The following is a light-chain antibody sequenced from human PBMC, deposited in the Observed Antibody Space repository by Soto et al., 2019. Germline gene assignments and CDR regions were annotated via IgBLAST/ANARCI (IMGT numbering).Light chain of an antibody. CDR3: QQSYSAPWT. CDR1: QSISTS. J-gene: IGKJ1*01. Sequence: DIQMTQSPSSLAASVGARVTITCRAIQSISTSLNWYQQKPGKAPKVLIFDASRLQSGVASRFSGSGSGTDCTLTISSLQPEDSANYYCQQSYSAPWTFGQGTKVQVK. V-gene: IGKV1-39*01. CDR2: DAS.